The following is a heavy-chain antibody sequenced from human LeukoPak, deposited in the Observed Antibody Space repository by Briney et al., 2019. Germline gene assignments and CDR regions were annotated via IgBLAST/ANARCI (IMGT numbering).Heavy chain of an antibody. D-gene: IGHD3-3*01. CDR1: GFTFSSYA. CDR2: ISGSGGST. CDR3: AKDNKKRITPPNSGFDP. Sequence: TGGSLRLSCAASGFTFSSYAMSWVRQAPGKGLEWVSAISGSGGSTYYADSVKGRFTISRDNSKNTLYLQMNSLRAEDTAVYYCAKDNKKRITPPNSGFDPWGQGTLVTVSS. J-gene: IGHJ5*02. V-gene: IGHV3-23*01.